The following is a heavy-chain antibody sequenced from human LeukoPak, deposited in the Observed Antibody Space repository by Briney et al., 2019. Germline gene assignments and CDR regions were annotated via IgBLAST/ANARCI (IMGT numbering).Heavy chain of an antibody. J-gene: IGHJ4*02. V-gene: IGHV3-23*01. CDR2: ITGSGDST. CDR3: ACGRGQRCVLADY. Sequence: GGSLRLSCAASGVSFSSYAVGWVRQTPGKGLQLVSTITGSGDSTFYADSVNGRFTVSRDNSKNTLYLQMSSLRADYTALYYCACGRGQRCVLADYWGQGTLVTVSS. CDR1: GVSFSSYA. D-gene: IGHD3-3*02.